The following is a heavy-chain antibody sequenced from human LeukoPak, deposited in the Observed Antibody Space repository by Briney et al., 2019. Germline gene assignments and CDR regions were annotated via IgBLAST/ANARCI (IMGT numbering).Heavy chain of an antibody. Sequence: GGSLRLSCAASGFTFSSYGMHWVRQAPGKGLEWVAFIRYDGSNKYYADSVKGRFTISRDNSKNTLYLQMNSLRAEDTAVYYCAREFPFGFNAFDIWGQGTMVTVSS. CDR1: GFTFSSYG. D-gene: IGHD3-3*01. CDR3: AREFPFGFNAFDI. V-gene: IGHV3-30*02. J-gene: IGHJ3*02. CDR2: IRYDGSNK.